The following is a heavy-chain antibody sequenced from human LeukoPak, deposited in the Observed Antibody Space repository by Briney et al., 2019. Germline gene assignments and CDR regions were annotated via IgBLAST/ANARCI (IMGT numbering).Heavy chain of an antibody. D-gene: IGHD2-2*01. CDR1: GLTFNNYA. CDR2: TSGRGASK. Sequence: SGGSLRLSCAVSGLTFNNYAMSWVRQAPGKGLEWVSGTSGRGASKYYADSVKGRFTISRDNSKNTLYLQMNSLRAEDTAVYYCAKGVVVAPDVTPFDYWGQGTLVTVSS. CDR3: AKGVVVAPDVTPFDY. V-gene: IGHV3-23*01. J-gene: IGHJ4*02.